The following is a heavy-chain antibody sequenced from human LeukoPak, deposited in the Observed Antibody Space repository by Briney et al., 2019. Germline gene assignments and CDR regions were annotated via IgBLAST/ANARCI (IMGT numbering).Heavy chain of an antibody. Sequence: PSETLSLTCAVYGGSFSGYYWSWIRQPPGRGLEWIGEINHSGSTNYNPSLKSRVTISVDTSKNQFSLKLSSVTAADTAVYYCARGNRRSSGLDYWGQGTLVTVSS. CDR3: ARGNRRSSGLDY. J-gene: IGHJ4*02. V-gene: IGHV4-34*01. CDR1: GGSFSGYY. CDR2: INHSGST. D-gene: IGHD3-22*01.